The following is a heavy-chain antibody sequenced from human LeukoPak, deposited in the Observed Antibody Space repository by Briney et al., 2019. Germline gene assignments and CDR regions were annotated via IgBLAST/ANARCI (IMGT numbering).Heavy chain of an antibody. J-gene: IGHJ3*02. CDR1: GFTFSSYG. CDR2: ISYDGSNK. Sequence: GGSLRLSCAASGFTFSSYGMHWVRQAPGKGLEWVAVISYDGSNKYYADSVKGRFTISRDNSKNTLYLQMNSLRAEDTAVYYCAKEAYGDFAFDIWGQGTMVTVSS. D-gene: IGHD4-17*01. CDR3: AKEAYGDFAFDI. V-gene: IGHV3-30*18.